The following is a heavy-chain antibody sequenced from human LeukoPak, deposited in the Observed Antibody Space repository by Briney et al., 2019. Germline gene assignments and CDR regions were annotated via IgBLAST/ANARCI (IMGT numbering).Heavy chain of an antibody. V-gene: IGHV6-1*01. J-gene: IGHJ3*01. CDR3: AKGRGSGFFVL. Sequence: SQTLSLTCAIPGDSVSSTNAAWNWLRQSPSRGLEWLGRTYFRSKWYNDYAPSVERRITVNPDTARNQVSLHLRFVTPEDTAIYYCAKGRGSGFFVLWGQGTVVTVSS. D-gene: IGHD3-10*01. CDR1: GDSVSSTNAA. CDR2: TYFRSKWYN.